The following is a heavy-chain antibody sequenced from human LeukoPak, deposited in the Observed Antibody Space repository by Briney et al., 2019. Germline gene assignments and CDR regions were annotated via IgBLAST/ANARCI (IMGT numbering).Heavy chain of an antibody. Sequence: GGSLRLSCAASGFTFSSYAMSWVRQAPGKGLEWVSAISGSGGSTYYADSVKGRFTISRDNSKNTLYLQMNSLRAEDTAVYYCARDFGSIAARSPYFDYWGQGTLVTASS. D-gene: IGHD6-6*01. CDR2: ISGSGGST. CDR3: ARDFGSIAARSPYFDY. V-gene: IGHV3-23*01. J-gene: IGHJ4*02. CDR1: GFTFSSYA.